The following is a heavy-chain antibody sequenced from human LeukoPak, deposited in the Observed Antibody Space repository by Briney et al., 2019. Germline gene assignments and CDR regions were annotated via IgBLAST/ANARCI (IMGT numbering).Heavy chain of an antibody. D-gene: IGHD3-10*01. CDR2: ITSGSDT. Sequence: GGSLRLSCAASGFTFSSYAMTWVRQAPGKGLEWVSTITSGSDTYYADSVKGRFSISRDNSKSTLYLQMNSLRAEDTAVYYCARIWDGSGIDYWGQGTLVTVSS. CDR1: GFTFSSYA. V-gene: IGHV3-23*01. CDR3: ARIWDGSGIDY. J-gene: IGHJ4*02.